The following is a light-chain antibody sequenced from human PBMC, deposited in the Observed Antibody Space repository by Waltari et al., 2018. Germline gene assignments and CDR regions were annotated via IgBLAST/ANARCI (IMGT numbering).Light chain of an antibody. Sequence: EIVMTQSPASLSVSPGDRVTLSCRASQSVGTSLAWYQQRPGRAPRLLFYRASTRASDIPARFSGSGSGTDFTLSISTLQSEDFAVYYCQQYDDWPRTFGQGTKVEIK. CDR1: QSVGTS. CDR3: QQYDDWPRT. CDR2: RAS. V-gene: IGKV3-15*01. J-gene: IGKJ1*01.